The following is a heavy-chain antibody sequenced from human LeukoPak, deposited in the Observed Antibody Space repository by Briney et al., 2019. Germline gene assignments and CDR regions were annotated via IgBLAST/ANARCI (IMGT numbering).Heavy chain of an antibody. CDR3: ARDYQTGPFDY. J-gene: IGHJ4*02. CDR1: GGSITSGGYF. V-gene: IGHV4-31*03. CDR2: IYHSGST. D-gene: IGHD1-14*01. Sequence: SETLSLICTVSGGSITSGGYFWSWIRQHPGKGLEWIGYIYHSGSTYYNPSLKSRVTISVDTSKNQFSLRLTSVTAADTAIYYCARDYQTGPFDYWGQGTLVTVSS.